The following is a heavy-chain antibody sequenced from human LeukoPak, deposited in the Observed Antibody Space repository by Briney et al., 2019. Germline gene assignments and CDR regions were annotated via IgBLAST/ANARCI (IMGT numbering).Heavy chain of an antibody. J-gene: IGHJ6*03. D-gene: IGHD1-7*01. V-gene: IGHV3-48*03. CDR3: ARVELAPYYYYMDV. CDR1: GFSISSYE. Sequence: PGGSLRLSCAASGFSISSYEMNWVRQAPGKWLEWVSYISSSGSTIYYADSVKGRFTISGDNAKNSLYLQMNSLRAEDTAVYYCARVELAPYYYYMDVWGKGTTVTASS. CDR2: ISSSGSTI.